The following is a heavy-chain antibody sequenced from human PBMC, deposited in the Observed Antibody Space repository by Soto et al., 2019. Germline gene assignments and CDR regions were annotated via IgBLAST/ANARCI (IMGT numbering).Heavy chain of an antibody. J-gene: IGHJ4*02. V-gene: IGHV3-15*07. Sequence: GGSLRLSCAASGFTFSNAWMNWVRQAPGKGLEWVGRIKSKTDGGTTDYAAPVKGRFTISRDDSKNTLYLQMNSLKTEDTAVYYCTTDLADRGIAAAGTSFWGQGTLVTVSS. CDR3: TTDLADRGIAAAGTSF. D-gene: IGHD6-13*01. CDR1: GFTFSNAW. CDR2: IKSKTDGGTT.